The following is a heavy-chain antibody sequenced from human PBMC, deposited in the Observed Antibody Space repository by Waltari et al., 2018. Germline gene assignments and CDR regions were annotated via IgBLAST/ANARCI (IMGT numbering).Heavy chain of an antibody. CDR1: EFPFSDAW. J-gene: IGHJ4*02. CDR2: IRSKTDGGTT. Sequence: EVHLVESGGGLVMPGGSLRLSCAASEFPFSDAWITWVRQAPGKGLEWVGRIRSKTDGGTTDYAAPVKGRFTISRDESKNTLYLQMNSLKTEDTAVYYCTTHPPGPDYWGQGTLVTVSS. V-gene: IGHV3-15*01. CDR3: TTHPPGPDY.